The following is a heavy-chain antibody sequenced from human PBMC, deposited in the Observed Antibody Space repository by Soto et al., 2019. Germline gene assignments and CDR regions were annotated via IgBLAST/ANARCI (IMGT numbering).Heavy chain of an antibody. D-gene: IGHD3-10*01. V-gene: IGHV6-1*01. CDR2: TYYRSKWYN. CDR1: GDSVSSNSAA. Sequence: PSQTLSLTCAISGDSVSSNSAAWNWIRQSPSRGLEWLGRTYYRSKWYNDYAVSVKSRITINPDTSKNQFSPQLNSVTPEDTAVYYSARSNHSSYSYYYYYGMDVWRQGTTVTVSS. CDR3: ARSNHSSYSYYYYYGMDV. J-gene: IGHJ6*02.